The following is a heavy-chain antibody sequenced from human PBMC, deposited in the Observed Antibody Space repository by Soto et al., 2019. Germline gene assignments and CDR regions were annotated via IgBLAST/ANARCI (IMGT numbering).Heavy chain of an antibody. CDR3: ARQIYVSSGYYYAY. CDR2: IYSLGNT. D-gene: IGHD3-22*01. Sequence: QMQLQESGPGLVKPSETLSLTCTVSGGSISSSSYYWGWIRQPPGQGLEWLGTIYSLGNTYYNPSLKSRVTISVDKSKSQLFLKLSSVTAPDTAVYYCARQIYVSSGYYYAYWGLGTLVTVSS. V-gene: IGHV4-39*01. CDR1: GGSISSSSYY. J-gene: IGHJ4*02.